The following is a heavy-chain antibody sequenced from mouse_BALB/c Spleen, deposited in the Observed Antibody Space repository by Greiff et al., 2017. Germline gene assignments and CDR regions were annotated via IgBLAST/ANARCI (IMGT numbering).Heavy chain of an antibody. V-gene: IGHV1S127*01. CDR3: ARSDYGNYVGYFDV. Sequence: QVQLQQSGPQLVRPGASVKISCKASGYSFTSYWMHWVKQRPGQGLEWIGMIDPSDSETRLNQKFKDKATLTVDKSSSTAYMQLSSPTSEDSAVYYCARSDYGNYVGYFDVWGAGTTVTVSS. D-gene: IGHD2-1*01. J-gene: IGHJ1*01. CDR1: GYSFTSYW. CDR2: IDPSDSET.